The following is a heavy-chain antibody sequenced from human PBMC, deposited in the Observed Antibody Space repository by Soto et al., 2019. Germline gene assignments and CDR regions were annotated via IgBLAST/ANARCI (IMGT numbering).Heavy chain of an antibody. Sequence: SETLSLTCSVSGDSISNLYYFWAWIRQPPGQALEYIGYIYKSATTYYNPSFESRVAISVDTSKSQFSLNVTSVTAADTAVYFCARGRYCLTGRCFPNWFDSWGQGALVTVSS. J-gene: IGHJ5*01. CDR3: ARGRYCLTGRCFPNWFDS. V-gene: IGHV4-30-4*01. CDR1: GDSISNLYYF. D-gene: IGHD7-27*01. CDR2: IYKSATT.